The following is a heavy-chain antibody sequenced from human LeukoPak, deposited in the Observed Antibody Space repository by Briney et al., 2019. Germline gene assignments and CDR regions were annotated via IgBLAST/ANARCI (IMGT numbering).Heavy chain of an antibody. V-gene: IGHV4-34*01. CDR1: GGSFSGYY. CDR3: ARGRRGGNFDY. D-gene: IGHD3-16*01. J-gene: IGHJ4*02. CDR2: INHSGST. Sequence: SETLSLTCAVYGGSFSGYYWSWIRQPPGKGLEWIGEINHSGSTNYDPSLKSRVTISVDTSKNQFSLKLSSVTAADTAVYYCARGRRGGNFDYWGQGTLVTVSS.